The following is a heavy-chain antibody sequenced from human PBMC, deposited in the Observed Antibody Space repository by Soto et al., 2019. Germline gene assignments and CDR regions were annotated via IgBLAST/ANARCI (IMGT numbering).Heavy chain of an antibody. CDR2: IVVGSGNT. J-gene: IGHJ4*02. Sequence: ASVKVSCKASGFSFSTSAVQWVRQARGQRLEWIGWIVVGSGNTIYAQRFKERVTITRDMSTSIVHMELSSLRSEDTAVYYCARLYSSGWPRSYSDYWGQGTPVPVYS. CDR1: GFSFSTSA. D-gene: IGHD6-19*01. CDR3: ARLYSSGWPRSYSDY. V-gene: IGHV1-58*01.